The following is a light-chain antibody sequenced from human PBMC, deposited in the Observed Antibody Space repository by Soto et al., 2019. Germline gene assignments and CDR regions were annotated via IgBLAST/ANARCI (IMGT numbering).Light chain of an antibody. J-gene: IGLJ1*01. CDR1: NSDIGAYNY. Sequence: QSALTQPASVSGSPGQSITISCTGTNSDIGAYNYVSWYQQHPGKAPELMIYYVTSRPSGVSYRFSGSKSGNTASLTISGLQAKDEADYYCSSFTNSDSYVFGTGTKVTVL. CDR2: YVT. CDR3: SSFTNSDSYV. V-gene: IGLV2-14*03.